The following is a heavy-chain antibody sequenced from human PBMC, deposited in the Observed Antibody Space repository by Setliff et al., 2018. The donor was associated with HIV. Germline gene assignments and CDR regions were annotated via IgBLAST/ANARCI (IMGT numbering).Heavy chain of an antibody. J-gene: IGHJ4*02. V-gene: IGHV3-23*01. Sequence: PSETLSLPCAVYGGSSNDYYWNWVRQTPGKGLEWVSVISSSGGRTYHADSVKGRFTISRDNSKNTRYLQMSSLRVEDTAVLKVSRGTVVRGVILVGYFDYWGQGTLVTVSS. CDR2: ISSSGGRT. CDR3: SRGTVVRGVILVGYFDY. D-gene: IGHD3-10*02. CDR1: GGSSNDYY.